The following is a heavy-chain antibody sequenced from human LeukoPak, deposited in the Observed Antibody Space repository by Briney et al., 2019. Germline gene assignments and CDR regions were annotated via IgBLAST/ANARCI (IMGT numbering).Heavy chain of an antibody. Sequence: ASVKVSCKVSGYTLTELSMHWVRQAPGKGLEWMGGFDPEDGETIYAQKLQGRVTMTTDTSTSTAYMELRSLRSDDTAVYYCARDRIYFDYWGQGTLVTVSS. D-gene: IGHD2/OR15-2a*01. CDR2: FDPEDGET. CDR3: ARDRIYFDY. V-gene: IGHV1-24*01. J-gene: IGHJ4*02. CDR1: GYTLTELS.